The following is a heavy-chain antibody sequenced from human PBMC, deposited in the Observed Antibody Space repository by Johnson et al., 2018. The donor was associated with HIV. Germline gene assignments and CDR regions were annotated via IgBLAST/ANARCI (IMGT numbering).Heavy chain of an antibody. J-gene: IGHJ3*02. Sequence: QVQLVESGGGLVQPGRSLRLSCAASGFTFDDYAMYWVRQAPGKGLEWVAFIRYDESNEYYADSVKGRFTISRDNSKNTLYLQMSGLRVEDTAVYYCMTDILTGYYNPDGFDIWGQGTMVTVS. CDR1: GFTFDDYA. D-gene: IGHD3-9*01. CDR3: MTDILTGYYNPDGFDI. CDR2: IRYDESNE. V-gene: IGHV3-30*02.